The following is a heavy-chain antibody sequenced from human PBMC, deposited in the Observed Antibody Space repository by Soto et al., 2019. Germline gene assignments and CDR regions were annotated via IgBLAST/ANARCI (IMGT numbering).Heavy chain of an antibody. CDR1: GFTFSSYS. CDR3: AKMGYGGNYYYGMDV. Sequence: EVQLVESGGGLVKPGGSLRLSCVASGFTFSSYSMNWVRQAPGKGLEWVSSISSSTGYIYYADSVKGRFTISRDNAKNSLCLQMNSLRAEDTAVYYCAKMGYGGNYYYGMDVWGQGTTVTVSS. CDR2: ISSSTGYI. D-gene: IGHD2-15*01. V-gene: IGHV3-21*01. J-gene: IGHJ6*02.